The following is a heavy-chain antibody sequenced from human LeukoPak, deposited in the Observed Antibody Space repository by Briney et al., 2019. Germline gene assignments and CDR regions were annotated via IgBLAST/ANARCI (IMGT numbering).Heavy chain of an antibody. J-gene: IGHJ4*02. CDR1: GGSISSGCYY. CDR2: FYTSRST. Sequence: PSETLSLTCTVSGGSISSGCYYWSWIRQPAGKGLEGIGRFYTSRSTNSNPSLKSRVTISVDTTKNQSSLKLSSVTAADTAVYYCARTTMVRSRGNRYYFDYGGQGTLVTVSS. CDR3: ARTTMVRSRGNRYYFDY. D-gene: IGHD3-10*01. V-gene: IGHV4-61*02.